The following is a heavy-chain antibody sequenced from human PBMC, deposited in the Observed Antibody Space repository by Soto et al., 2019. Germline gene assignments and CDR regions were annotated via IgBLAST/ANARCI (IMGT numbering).Heavy chain of an antibody. CDR1: GGTFSSYA. J-gene: IGHJ6*02. CDR2: IIPIFGTA. CDR3: ARGAFDRNYYYYYGMDV. Sequence: SVKVSCKASGGTFSSYAISWVRQAPGQGLEWMGGIIPIFGTANYAQKFQGRVTITADESTSTAYMELSSLRSEDTAVYYCARGAFDRNYYYYYGMDVWGQGTTVTV. V-gene: IGHV1-69*13. D-gene: IGHD3-9*01.